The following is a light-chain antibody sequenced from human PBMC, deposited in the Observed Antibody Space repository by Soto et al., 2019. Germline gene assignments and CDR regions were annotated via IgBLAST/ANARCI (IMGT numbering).Light chain of an antibody. Sequence: DIVMTQSPLSLPVTPGEPASISCRSSQSLLHSNGYNYLDWYLQKPGQSPQLLIYLGSNRASGVPDRFSGSGSGTDFTLKIGRVEAEDVGVYYCMQALQTRVTFGGGTKVEIK. J-gene: IGKJ4*01. CDR3: MQALQTRVT. CDR2: LGS. V-gene: IGKV2-28*01. CDR1: QSLLHSNGYNY.